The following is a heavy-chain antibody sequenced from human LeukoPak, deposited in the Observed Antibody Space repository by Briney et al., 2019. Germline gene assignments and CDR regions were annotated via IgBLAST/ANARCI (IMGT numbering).Heavy chain of an antibody. CDR1: GFTFSSYG. Sequence: GGSLRLSCAPSGFTFSSYGMHWVRQAPGKGLEWVAVISYDGSNKYYADSVKGRFTISRDNSKNTLYLQMNSLRAEDTAVYYCARARNAWIQLWSPVYWGQGTLVTVSS. J-gene: IGHJ4*02. V-gene: IGHV3-30*03. CDR3: ARARNAWIQLWSPVY. CDR2: ISYDGSNK. D-gene: IGHD5-18*01.